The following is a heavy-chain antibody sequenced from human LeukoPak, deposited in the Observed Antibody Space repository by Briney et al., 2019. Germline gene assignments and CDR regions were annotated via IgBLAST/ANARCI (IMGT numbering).Heavy chain of an antibody. J-gene: IGHJ4*02. D-gene: IGHD6-13*01. CDR3: AIQGEAAGTRGVFDY. V-gene: IGHV4-39*07. CDR2: IYYSGST. CDR1: GGSISSSSYY. Sequence: TSETLSLTCTVSGGSISSSSYYWGWIRQPPGKGLEWIGSIYYSGSTYYNPSLKSRVTISVDTSKNQFSLKLSSVTAADTAVYYCAIQGEAAGTRGVFDYWGQGTLVTVSS.